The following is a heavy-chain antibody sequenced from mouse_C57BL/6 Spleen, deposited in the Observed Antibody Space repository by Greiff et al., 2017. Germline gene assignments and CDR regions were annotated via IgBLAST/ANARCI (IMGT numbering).Heavy chain of an antibody. V-gene: IGHV1-18*01. CDR2: INPNNGGT. Sequence: VQLKQSGPELVKPGASVKIPCKASGYTFTDYNMDWVKQSHGKSLEWIGDINPNNGGTNYNQKFKGKATLTVDKSSSTAYMELRSLTSEDTAVYYCARATRYFDYWGQGTTLTVSS. D-gene: IGHD1-2*01. J-gene: IGHJ2*01. CDR1: GYTFTDYN. CDR3: ARATRYFDY.